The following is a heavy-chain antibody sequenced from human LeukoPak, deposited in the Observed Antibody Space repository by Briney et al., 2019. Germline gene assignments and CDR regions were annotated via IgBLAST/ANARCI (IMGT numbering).Heavy chain of an antibody. CDR1: GFTFSDYY. Sequence: GGSLRLSCAASGFTFSDYYMSWIRQAPGKGLEWVSYISSSGSTIYYADSVKGLFTISRDNAKNSLYLQMNSLRAEDTAVYYCARDSTSNYVYYYYGMDVWGQGTTVTVSS. J-gene: IGHJ6*02. D-gene: IGHD4-11*01. CDR2: ISSSGSTI. CDR3: ARDSTSNYVYYYYGMDV. V-gene: IGHV3-11*01.